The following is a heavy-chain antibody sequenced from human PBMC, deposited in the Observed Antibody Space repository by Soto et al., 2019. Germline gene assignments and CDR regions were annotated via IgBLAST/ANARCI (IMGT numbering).Heavy chain of an antibody. CDR1: GGTFSSYA. CDR3: ARMRWGAVAGTGLFGY. J-gene: IGHJ4*02. D-gene: IGHD6-19*01. CDR2: IIPIFGTA. Sequence: QVQLVQSGAEVKKPGSSVKVSCKASGGTFSSYAISWVRQAPGQGLEWMGGIIPIFGTANYAQKFQGRVTITADESTSTAYVELSSLRSEDTAVYYCARMRWGAVAGTGLFGYWGQGTLVTVSS. V-gene: IGHV1-69*01.